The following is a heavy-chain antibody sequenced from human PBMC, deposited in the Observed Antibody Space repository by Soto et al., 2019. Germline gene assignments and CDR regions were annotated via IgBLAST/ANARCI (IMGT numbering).Heavy chain of an antibody. Sequence: EVQLVESGGGLVQPGGSLRLSCAASGFTLSGYWMHWVRQVPGKGLVWVSRISSDGRTTNYADSVGGRFTISRDNAKNTLYVQMKSLRAEDTAVYYCVRGNSGYGNFDYWGQGTLVTVSS. J-gene: IGHJ4*02. CDR2: ISSDGRTT. CDR3: VRGNSGYGNFDY. D-gene: IGHD5-12*01. CDR1: GFTLSGYW. V-gene: IGHV3-74*01.